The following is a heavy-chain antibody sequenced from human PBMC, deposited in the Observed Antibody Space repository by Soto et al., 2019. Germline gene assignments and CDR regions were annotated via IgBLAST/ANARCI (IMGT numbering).Heavy chain of an antibody. D-gene: IGHD6-13*01. V-gene: IGHV4-31*01. CDR1: GGAINSGGYY. CDR2: IYYSGST. J-gene: IGHJ4*02. CDR3: ARGDRQSGYSSSWVFDY. Sequence: QVQLQESGPGLVKPSQTLSLICTVPGGAINSGGYYWNWIRQHPGKGLEWIGYIYYSGSTYYNPFLRSLVTTSAATSENQFALKLRSVTAADAAVYFCARGDRQSGYSSSWVFDYWGQGTLVNVSS.